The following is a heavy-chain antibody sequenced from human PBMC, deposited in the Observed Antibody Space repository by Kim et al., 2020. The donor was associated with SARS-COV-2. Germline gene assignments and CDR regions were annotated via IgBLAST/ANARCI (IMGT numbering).Heavy chain of an antibody. Sequence: ERKLQGRVTMTTDTSTSTAYMELRSLRSDDTAVYYCARVPYSSSAGGFDPWGQGTLVTVSS. J-gene: IGHJ5*02. D-gene: IGHD6-13*01. V-gene: IGHV1-18*01. CDR3: ARVPYSSSAGGFDP.